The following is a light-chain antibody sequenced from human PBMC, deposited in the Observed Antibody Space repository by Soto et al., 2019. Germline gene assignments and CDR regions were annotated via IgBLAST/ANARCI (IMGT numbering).Light chain of an antibody. CDR1: QGISSL. J-gene: IGKJ4*01. CDR3: QQANSFPRT. V-gene: IGKV1-12*01. Sequence: IQINPSPSFVSAFVRDRVTITCRAGQGISSLLAWYQQKPGKAPKLLIYAASSLQSGVPSRFSGSGSGTDFTLTISSLQPEDFATYYCQQANSFPRTFGGGTMVEIK. CDR2: AAS.